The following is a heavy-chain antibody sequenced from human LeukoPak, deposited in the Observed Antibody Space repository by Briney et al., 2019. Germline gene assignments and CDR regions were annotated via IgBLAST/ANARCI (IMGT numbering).Heavy chain of an antibody. CDR3: ARDGSCFDF. CDR1: GFTFSEYW. V-gene: IGHV3-7*01. CDR2: IKGDGTKM. Sequence: GGSLRLSCGASGFTFSEYWMTWVRQAPGRGPEWVANIKGDGTKMYYVDSVEGRFTISRDNDKNSLYLQMNNLRVEDTAVYHCARDGSCFDFWGQGALVTVSS. D-gene: IGHD6-19*01. J-gene: IGHJ4*02.